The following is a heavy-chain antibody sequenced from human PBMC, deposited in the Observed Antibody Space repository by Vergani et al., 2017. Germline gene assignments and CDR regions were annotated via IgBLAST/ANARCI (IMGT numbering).Heavy chain of an antibody. CDR2: ISAYNGNT. D-gene: IGHD2-2*01. J-gene: IGHJ3*02. V-gene: IGHV1-18*01. CDR3: AIETTVVVPAGIDAFDI. CDR1: GYTFTSYG. Sequence: QVQLVQSGAEVKKPGASVKVSCKASGYTFTSYGISWVRQAPGQGLEWMGWISAYNGNTNYAQKLQGRVTMTTDPSTSTAYMELRSLRSDDTAVYYCAIETTVVVPAGIDAFDIWGQGTMVTVSS.